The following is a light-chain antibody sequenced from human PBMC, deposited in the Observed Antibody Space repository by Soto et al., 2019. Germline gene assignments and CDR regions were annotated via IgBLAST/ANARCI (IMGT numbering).Light chain of an antibody. CDR1: QDVGDR. CDR2: TAS. J-gene: IGKJ1*01. CDR3: QKFTKWTWT. V-gene: IGKV1-12*01. Sequence: DIQMTQSPSSVSASVGDSLTITCRASQDVGDRLAWYQQKVGNAPQLLIQTASILQPGIPSRFSGGGSANYFILTSSMLQAEDFVVYYWQKFTKWTWTFGQGTKVDI.